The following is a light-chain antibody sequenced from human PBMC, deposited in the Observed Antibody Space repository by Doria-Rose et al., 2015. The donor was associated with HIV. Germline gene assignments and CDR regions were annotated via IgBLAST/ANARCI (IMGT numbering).Light chain of an antibody. J-gene: IGLJ2*01. CDR3: QSYGKSVV. Sequence: QAVVTQPPSVSGAPGQRVTISCTGNSSNIGAGYDVHWYQQLPGTAPKLLIYDNKNRPSGVPDRFSGSKSGTSASLAITGLQAEDEADYYCQSYGKSVVFGGGTKLTVV. CDR2: DNK. V-gene: IGLV1-40*01. CDR1: SSNIGAGYD.